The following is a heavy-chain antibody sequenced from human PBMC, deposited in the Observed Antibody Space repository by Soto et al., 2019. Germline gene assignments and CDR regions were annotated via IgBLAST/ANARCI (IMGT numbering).Heavy chain of an antibody. CDR1: GFTFSSYA. D-gene: IGHD1-1*01. CDR3: AKDIRLEYYYYGMDV. V-gene: IGHV3-23*01. J-gene: IGHJ6*02. Sequence: GGSLGLSCAASGFTFSSYAMSWVRQAPGRGLEWVSAISGSGGSTYYADSVKGRFTISRDNSKNTLYLQMNSLRAEDTAVYYCAKDIRLEYYYYGMDVWGQGTTVTVSS. CDR2: ISGSGGST.